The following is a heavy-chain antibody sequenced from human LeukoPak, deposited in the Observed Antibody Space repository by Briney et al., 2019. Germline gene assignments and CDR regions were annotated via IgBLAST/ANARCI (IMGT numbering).Heavy chain of an antibody. CDR3: ARAPKSIHHYYYYIDV. J-gene: IGHJ6*03. V-gene: IGHV3-21*01. D-gene: IGHD2/OR15-2a*01. Sequence: GGSLRLSCAAPGFTFSSYEMNWVRQAPGKGLEWVSSISSSSSYTYYADSVKGRFTISRDNAKNSLYLQMNSLRAEDTAVYYCARAPKSIHHYYYYIDVWGKGTTVTVSS. CDR1: GFTFSSYE. CDR2: ISSSSSYT.